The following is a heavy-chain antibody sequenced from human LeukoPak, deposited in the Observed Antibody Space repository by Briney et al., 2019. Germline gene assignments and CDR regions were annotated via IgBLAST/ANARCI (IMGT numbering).Heavy chain of an antibody. CDR1: GYTFTGYY. J-gene: IGHJ5*02. D-gene: IGHD1-26*01. CDR2: INPNSGGT. Sequence: ASVKVSCKASGYTFTGYYMHWVRQAPGQGLEWMGWINPNSGGTNYAQKFQGRVTMTRDTSISTAYMEPSRLRSDDTAVYYCAREWELLSWFDPWGQGTLVTVSS. CDR3: AREWELLSWFDP. V-gene: IGHV1-2*02.